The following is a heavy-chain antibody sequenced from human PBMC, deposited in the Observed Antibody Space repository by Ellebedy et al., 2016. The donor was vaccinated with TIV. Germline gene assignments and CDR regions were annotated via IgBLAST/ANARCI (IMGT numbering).Heavy chain of an antibody. V-gene: IGHV3-66*01. D-gene: IGHD6-19*01. CDR1: GFTVSSNY. J-gene: IGHJ3*02. Sequence: PGGSLRLSCAASGFTVSSNYMSWVRQAPGKGLEWVSVIYSGGSTYYADSVKGRFTISRDNSKNTLYLQMNSLRAEDTAVYYCARVDSAEGSSGWMAFDIWGQGTMVTVSS. CDR2: IYSGGST. CDR3: ARVDSAEGSSGWMAFDI.